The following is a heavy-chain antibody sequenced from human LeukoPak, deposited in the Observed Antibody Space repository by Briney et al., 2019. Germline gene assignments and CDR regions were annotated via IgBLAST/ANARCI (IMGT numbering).Heavy chain of an antibody. J-gene: IGHJ4*02. CDR2: IYYSGST. CDR3: ASTPVYGDRNPIDY. D-gene: IGHD4-17*01. CDR1: GGSVSSGSYY. V-gene: IGHV4-61*01. Sequence: SETLSLTCTVSGGSVSSGSYYWSWIQQPPGKGLEWIGYIYYSGSTNYNASLKSRVTISVDTSKNQFSLKLSSVTAADTAVYYCASTPVYGDRNPIDYWGQGTLVTVSS.